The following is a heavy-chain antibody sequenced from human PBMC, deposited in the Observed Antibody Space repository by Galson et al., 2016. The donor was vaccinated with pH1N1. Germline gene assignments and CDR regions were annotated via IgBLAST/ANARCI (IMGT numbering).Heavy chain of an antibody. V-gene: IGHV4-39*01. D-gene: IGHD2-15*01. CDR3: TGLSFISSLLTQFDY. CDR1: GDSIPGRSYY. Sequence: TLSLTCAVSGDSIPGRSYYWGWLRQPPGKALEWIGSVYFSGTTSYNPSLKSRVAISVDRSNNQFSLKLSSVTAADTAVYYCTGLSFISSLLTQFDYWGQGTLVTVSS. CDR2: VYFSGTT. J-gene: IGHJ4*02.